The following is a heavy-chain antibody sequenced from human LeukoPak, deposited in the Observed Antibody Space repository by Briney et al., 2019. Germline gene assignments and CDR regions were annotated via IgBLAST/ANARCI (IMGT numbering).Heavy chain of an antibody. CDR3: ARTTNYWYFDL. Sequence: GGSLRLSCAASEFTFSNYAMNWVRQAPGKGLEWVSGISGGGGSTYYADSVKGRFTISRDNAKNSLYLQMNSLRAEDTAVYYCARTTNYWYFDLWGRGTLVTVSS. V-gene: IGHV3-23*01. J-gene: IGHJ2*01. CDR2: ISGGGGST. CDR1: EFTFSNYA. D-gene: IGHD1-7*01.